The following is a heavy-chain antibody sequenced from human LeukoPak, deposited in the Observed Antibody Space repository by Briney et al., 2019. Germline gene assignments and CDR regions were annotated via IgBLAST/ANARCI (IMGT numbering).Heavy chain of an antibody. D-gene: IGHD6-19*01. Sequence: PGGSLRLSCAASGFTFSTYAMHWVRQAPGKGLEWVAVISYDGSSKYYADSVKGRFTISRDNSKNTLYLQMNSLRAEDTAVYYCAKEGIAVAGTTDYWGQGTLVTVSS. J-gene: IGHJ4*02. V-gene: IGHV3-30-3*01. CDR2: ISYDGSSK. CDR1: GFTFSTYA. CDR3: AKEGIAVAGTTDY.